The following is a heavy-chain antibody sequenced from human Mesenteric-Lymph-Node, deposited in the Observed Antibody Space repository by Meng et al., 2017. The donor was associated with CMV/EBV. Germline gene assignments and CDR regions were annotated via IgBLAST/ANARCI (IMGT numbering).Heavy chain of an antibody. CDR1: GFTFSSYA. CDR2: IKQDGSEK. V-gene: IGHV3-7*01. D-gene: IGHD2-2*01. CDR3: ARDRGEYQLFRYDY. Sequence: GESLKLSCAASGFTFSSYAMHWVRQVPGKGLEWVANIKQDGSEKYYVDSVKGRFTISRDNAKNSLYLQMNSLRAEDTAVYYCARDRGEYQLFRYDYWGQGTLVTVSS. J-gene: IGHJ4*02.